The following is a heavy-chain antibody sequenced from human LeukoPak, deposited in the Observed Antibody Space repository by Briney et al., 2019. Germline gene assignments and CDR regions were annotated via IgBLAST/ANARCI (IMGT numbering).Heavy chain of an antibody. CDR1: GGSFSGYY. CDR2: INHSGST. J-gene: IGHJ3*02. D-gene: IGHD3-22*01. CDR3: ARGRSGYYRRAFDI. Sequence: PSETLSLTCAFYGGSFSGYYWSWIRQPPGKGLEWIGEINHSGSTNYNPSLKSRVTISVDTSKNQFSLKLSSVTAADTAVYYCARGRSGYYRRAFDIWGQGTMVTVSS. V-gene: IGHV4-34*01.